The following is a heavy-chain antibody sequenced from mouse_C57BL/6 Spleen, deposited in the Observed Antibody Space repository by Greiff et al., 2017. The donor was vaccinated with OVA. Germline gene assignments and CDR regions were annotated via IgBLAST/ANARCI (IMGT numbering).Heavy chain of an antibody. CDR3: ARHAPMDY. V-gene: IGHV5-9*01. J-gene: IGHJ4*01. CDR1: GFTFSSYT. CDR2: ISGGGGNT. Sequence: EVKLMESGGGLVKPGGSLKLSCAASGFTFSSYTMSWVRQTPEKRLEWVATISGGGGNTYYPDSVKGRFTISRDNAKNTLYLQMSSLRSEDTALYYCARHAPMDYWGQGTSVTVSS.